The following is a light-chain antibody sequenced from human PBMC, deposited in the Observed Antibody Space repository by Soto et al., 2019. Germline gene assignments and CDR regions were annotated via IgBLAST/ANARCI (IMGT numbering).Light chain of an antibody. CDR3: QQSYSTPPWT. CDR2: AAY. J-gene: IGKJ1*01. Sequence: DIQMTHSQSSLSASVGDRVTITCRASQSIARGLNWYQQKSGKAPKFLIYAAYSLQNGVPSRFSGRGSGTDFTLTISSLHPEDCATYFCQQSYSTPPWTCGQGTKVDIK. V-gene: IGKV1-39*01. CDR1: QSIARG.